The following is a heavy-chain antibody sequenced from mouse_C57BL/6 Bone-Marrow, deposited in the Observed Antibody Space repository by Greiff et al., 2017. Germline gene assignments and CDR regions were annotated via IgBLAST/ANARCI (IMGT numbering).Heavy chain of an antibody. J-gene: IGHJ2*01. CDR2: INPGSGGT. CDR1: GYAFTNYL. D-gene: IGHD2-5*01. Sequence: VKLMESGAELVRPGTSVKVSCKASGYAFTNYLIEWVKQRPGQGLEWIGVINPGSGGTNYNEKFKGKATLTADKSSSTAYMQLSSLTSEDSAVYFCALYYSNYPYYFDYWGQGTTLTVSS. V-gene: IGHV1-54*01. CDR3: ALYYSNYPYYFDY.